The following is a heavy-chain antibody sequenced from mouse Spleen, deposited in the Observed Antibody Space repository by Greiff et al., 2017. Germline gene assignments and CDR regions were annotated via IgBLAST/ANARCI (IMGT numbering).Heavy chain of an antibody. Sequence: QVQLKQSGPGLVAPSPSLSITCTVSGFSLTSYGVDWVRQSPGKGLEWLGVIWGGGSTNYNSALKSRLTTSKDNSKSQVFSKMNILQTEDTAMYYCASYYRYDVGAMDYWGQGTSVTVSS. CDR1: GFSLTSYG. CDR2: IWGGGST. D-gene: IGHD2-14*01. CDR3: ASYYRYDVGAMDY. J-gene: IGHJ4*01. V-gene: IGHV2-6*01.